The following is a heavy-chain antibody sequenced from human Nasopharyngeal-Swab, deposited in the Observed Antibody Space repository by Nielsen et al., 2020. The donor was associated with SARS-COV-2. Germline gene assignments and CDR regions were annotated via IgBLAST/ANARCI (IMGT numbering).Heavy chain of an antibody. CDR3: ARARITMIVVVDAFDI. D-gene: IGHD3-22*01. Sequence: SCTVSGGSISSGGYYWSGIRQHPGKGLEWIGYIYYSGSTYYNPSLKSRVTISVDTSKNQFSLKLSSVTAADTAVYYCARARITMIVVVDAFDIWGQGTMVTVSS. J-gene: IGHJ3*02. V-gene: IGHV4-31*02. CDR2: IYYSGST. CDR1: GGSISSGGYY.